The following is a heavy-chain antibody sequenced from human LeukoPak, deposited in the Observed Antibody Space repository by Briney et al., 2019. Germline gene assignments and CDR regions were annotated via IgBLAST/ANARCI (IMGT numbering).Heavy chain of an antibody. CDR1: GFTFTSYA. Sequence: PGGSLRLSCAASGFTFTSYAMSWVRQAPGKGLEWVSGISGSGGSTYYADSVKGRFTISRDNSKNTLYLQLNSLTAEDTALYYCAKEGLYCSSTSCYVENWGQGTLVTVSS. D-gene: IGHD2-2*01. V-gene: IGHV3-23*01. CDR2: ISGSGGST. CDR3: AKEGLYCSSTSCYVEN. J-gene: IGHJ4*02.